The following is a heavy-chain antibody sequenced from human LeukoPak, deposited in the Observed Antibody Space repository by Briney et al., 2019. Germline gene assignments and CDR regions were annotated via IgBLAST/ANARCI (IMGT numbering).Heavy chain of an antibody. Sequence: GMSLRLSCAASGFTFDDYAMHWVRQAPGKGLEWVSGISWNSGSIGYADSVKGRFTISRDNAKNSLYLQMNSLRAEDTALYYCAKDLAARPPYDAFDIWGQGTMVTVSS. CDR1: GFTFDDYA. CDR3: AKDLAARPPYDAFDI. CDR2: ISWNSGSI. V-gene: IGHV3-9*01. J-gene: IGHJ3*02. D-gene: IGHD6-6*01.